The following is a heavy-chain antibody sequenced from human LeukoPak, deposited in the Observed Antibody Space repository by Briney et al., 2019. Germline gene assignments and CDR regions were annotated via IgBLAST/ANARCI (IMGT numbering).Heavy chain of an antibody. CDR3: ARVGIAAAFIDY. Sequence: EGSLRLSCAASGFTFSSYWMSWVSQAPGKGLEGVANIKQDGSEKYYVDSVMGRFTISRDNAKNSLYLQMNSLRAEDTAVYYCARVGIAAAFIDYWGQGTLVTVSS. D-gene: IGHD6-13*01. J-gene: IGHJ4*02. CDR1: GFTFSSYW. V-gene: IGHV3-7*01. CDR2: IKQDGSEK.